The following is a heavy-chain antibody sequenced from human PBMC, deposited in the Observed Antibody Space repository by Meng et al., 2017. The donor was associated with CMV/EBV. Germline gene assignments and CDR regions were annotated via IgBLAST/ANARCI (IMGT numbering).Heavy chain of an antibody. J-gene: IGHJ4*02. CDR3: AKVYYGDYGLVDY. Sequence: GGSLRLSCAASGFTFSSYAMSWVRQAPGKGLEWVSGISASGGSTYYADSVKGRFTISRDNSKNTLYLQMNSLRAEDTAVYYCAKVYYGDYGLVDYWGQGTLVTVSS. CDR2: ISASGGST. CDR1: GFTFSSYA. V-gene: IGHV3-23*01. D-gene: IGHD4-17*01.